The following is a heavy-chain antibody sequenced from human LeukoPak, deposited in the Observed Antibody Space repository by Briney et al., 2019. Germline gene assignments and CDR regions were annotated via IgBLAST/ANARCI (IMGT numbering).Heavy chain of an antibody. CDR3: ARGHYGMDV. CDR1: GFTFSSHW. J-gene: IGHJ6*02. V-gene: IGHV3-7*04. Sequence: PGGSLRLSCRASGFTFSSHWMSWVRQAPGKGLEWVADIREDGSEKYYLDSVKGRFTVSRDNAKDSVYLQMNSLRAEDTAVYYCARGHYGMDVWGQGTTVTVSS. CDR2: IREDGSEK.